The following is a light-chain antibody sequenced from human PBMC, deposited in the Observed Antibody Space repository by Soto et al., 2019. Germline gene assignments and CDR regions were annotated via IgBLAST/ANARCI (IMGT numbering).Light chain of an antibody. V-gene: IGKV2-28*01. CDR2: LGS. Sequence: DIVMTQSPLSLPVTPGEPASISCRSSQSLLHSNGYNFLDWYLQKPGQSPQLLIYLGSNRASGVPDRISGSGSGTDFTLKISRVEAEDVGVYYCMQALQPSITFGQGTRLEIK. CDR3: MQALQPSIT. CDR1: QSLLHSNGYNF. J-gene: IGKJ5*01.